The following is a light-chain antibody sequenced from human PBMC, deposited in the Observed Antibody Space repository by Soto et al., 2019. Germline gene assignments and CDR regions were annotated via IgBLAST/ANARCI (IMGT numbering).Light chain of an antibody. CDR1: QGISNF. CDR3: QNYNSAPRA. CDR2: DAS. J-gene: IGKJ1*01. V-gene: IGKV1-27*01. Sequence: DIQMTQSPSSLSASVGDRVTITCRASQGISNFLAWYQQKPGKVPKLLIYDASTLQSGFPSRFSGSGSGTDFTLTISSLQPEDVATYYCQNYNSAPRAFGQGTKVEIK.